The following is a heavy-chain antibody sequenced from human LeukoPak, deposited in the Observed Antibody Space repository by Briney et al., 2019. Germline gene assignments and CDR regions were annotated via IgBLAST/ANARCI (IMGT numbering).Heavy chain of an antibody. Sequence: SVKVSCKASGYTVSDYFIHWVRQAPGQGLEWMGGIIPMFGTTNYAQNFQGRVTITADESTSTAYMEVSSLRSEDTAMYYCAKGKARAIPATAEAYYYLDVWGTGTTVTVSS. D-gene: IGHD6-13*01. CDR3: AKGKARAIPATAEAYYYLDV. J-gene: IGHJ6*03. CDR2: IIPMFGTT. CDR1: GYTVSDYF. V-gene: IGHV1-69*13.